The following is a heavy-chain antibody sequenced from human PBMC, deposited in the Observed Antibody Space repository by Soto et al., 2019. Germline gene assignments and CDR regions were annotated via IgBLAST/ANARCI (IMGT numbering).Heavy chain of an antibody. J-gene: IGHJ6*02. D-gene: IGHD3-22*01. CDR1: GFSLSNARMG. Sequence: QVTLKESGPVLVKPTETLTLTCTVSGFSLSNARMGVGWIRQPPGKALEWLAHIFWNDEKSYSTSLKSRLTISKDTSKSQVVLTVTNMDPVDTATYYCARIEKHYYDNSGYYYGAFGMDVWGQGTTVTVSS. CDR2: IFWNDEK. CDR3: ARIEKHYYDNSGYYYGAFGMDV. V-gene: IGHV2-26*01.